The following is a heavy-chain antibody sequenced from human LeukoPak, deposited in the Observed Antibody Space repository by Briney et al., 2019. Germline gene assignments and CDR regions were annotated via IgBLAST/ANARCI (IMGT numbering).Heavy chain of an antibody. D-gene: IGHD2-2*01. CDR1: GFTISINY. CDR3: ARGETSSYDY. CDR2: IYSGGNT. J-gene: IGHJ4*02. Sequence: GGSLRLSCAASGFTISINYMCWVRQAPGKGLEWVSVIYSGGNTYYADYVKGRFTISRDNSKNTVYLQMNSLRAEDTAVYYCARGETSSYDYWGQGTLVTVSS. V-gene: IGHV3-53*01.